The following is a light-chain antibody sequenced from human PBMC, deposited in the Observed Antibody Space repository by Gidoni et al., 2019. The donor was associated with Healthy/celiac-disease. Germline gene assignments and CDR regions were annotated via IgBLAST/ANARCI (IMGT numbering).Light chain of an antibody. CDR3: SAYTSSSTYVV. CDR2: EVS. V-gene: IGLV2-14*01. J-gene: IGLJ2*01. Sequence: QPALTQPASVSGSPGQSLTISCTGTSSDVVGYTYVSWYQQHPGKPPKLMIYEVSHRPSGVSNRFSGSKSGNTASLTISGPQAEDEADYYCSAYTSSSTYVVFGGGTKLTVL. CDR1: SSDVVGYTY.